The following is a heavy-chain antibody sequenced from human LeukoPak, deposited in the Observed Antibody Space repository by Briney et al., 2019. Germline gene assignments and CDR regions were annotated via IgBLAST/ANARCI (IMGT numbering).Heavy chain of an antibody. J-gene: IGHJ3*02. CDR1: GCTFSSYA. CDR3: AGETRPEPDAFDI. D-gene: IGHD1-14*01. V-gene: IGHV1-69*04. Sequence: ASVKVSCKASGCTFSSYAISWVRQAPGQGLEWIGRIIPILGIANYAQKFQGRVTITADKSTSTAYMELSSLRSEDTAVYYCAGETRPEPDAFDIWGQGTMVTVSS. CDR2: IIPILGIA.